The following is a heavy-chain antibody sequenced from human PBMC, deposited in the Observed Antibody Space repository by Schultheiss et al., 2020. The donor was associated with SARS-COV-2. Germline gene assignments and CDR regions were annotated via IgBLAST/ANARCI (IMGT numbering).Heavy chain of an antibody. CDR3: ARVRSSGWYLSGEDY. CDR2: ISAYNGNT. CDR1: GYTFTSYG. V-gene: IGHV1-18*01. J-gene: IGHJ4*02. Sequence: ASVKVSCKASGYTFTSYGISWVRQAPGQGLEWMGWISAYNGNTNYAQKLQGRVTMTTDTSTSTAYMELRSLRSDDTAAYYCARVRSSGWYLSGEDYWGQGTLVTVSS. D-gene: IGHD6-19*01.